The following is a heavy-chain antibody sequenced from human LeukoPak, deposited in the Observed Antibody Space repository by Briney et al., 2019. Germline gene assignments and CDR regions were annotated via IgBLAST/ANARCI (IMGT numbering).Heavy chain of an antibody. Sequence: PSETLSLTCAVYGGSFSDYYWSWIRQPPGKGLEWIGEINHSGSTNYNPSLKSRVTISVDTSKNQFSLKLSSVTAADTAVYYCATSGASSWTRVYYYYYMDVWGKGTTVTVSS. CDR1: GGSFSDYY. V-gene: IGHV4-34*01. J-gene: IGHJ6*03. D-gene: IGHD6-13*01. CDR2: INHSGST. CDR3: ATSGASSWTRVYYYYYMDV.